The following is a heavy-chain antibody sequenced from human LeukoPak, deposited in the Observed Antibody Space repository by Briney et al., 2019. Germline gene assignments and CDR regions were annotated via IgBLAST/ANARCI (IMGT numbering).Heavy chain of an antibody. D-gene: IGHD5-12*01. V-gene: IGHV1-18*01. CDR1: GYTFTSYG. CDR2: ISAYNGNT. Sequence: ASVKVSCKASGYTFTSYGISWVRQAPGQGLEWMGWISAYNGNTNYAQKLQGRVTMTTDTSTSTAYMELRSLRSDDTAVYYCARDQRVATPQPHAFDIWGQGTMVTVSS. CDR3: ARDQRVATPQPHAFDI. J-gene: IGHJ3*02.